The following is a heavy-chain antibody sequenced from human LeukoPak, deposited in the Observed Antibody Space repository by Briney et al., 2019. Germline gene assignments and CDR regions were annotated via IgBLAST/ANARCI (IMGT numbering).Heavy chain of an antibody. V-gene: IGHV1-2*02. J-gene: IGHJ4*02. CDR3: ARSMVTIFGVVLGAYYFDY. D-gene: IGHD3-3*01. CDR2: INPNSGGT. Sequence: ASVKVSCKASGYTFTDYYMHWVRQAPGQGLEWMGWINPNSGGTIYAQKFQGRVTMTRDTSISTAYMELSRLRSDDTAVYYCARSMVTIFGVVLGAYYFDYWGQGTLVTVSS. CDR1: GYTFTDYY.